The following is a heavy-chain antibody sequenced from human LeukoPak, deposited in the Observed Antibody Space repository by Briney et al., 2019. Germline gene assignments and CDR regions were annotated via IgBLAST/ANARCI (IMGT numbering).Heavy chain of an antibody. V-gene: IGHV3-7*01. CDR3: ARDSGYGGNPFDY. D-gene: IGHD4-23*01. Sequence: PGGSLRLSCAASGFTLSTYGMHWVRQAPGKGLEWVANIKQDGSEKYYVDSVKGRFTISRDNAKNSLYPQMNSLRAEDTAVYYCARDSGYGGNPFDYWGQGTLVTVSS. J-gene: IGHJ4*02. CDR2: IKQDGSEK. CDR1: GFTLSTYG.